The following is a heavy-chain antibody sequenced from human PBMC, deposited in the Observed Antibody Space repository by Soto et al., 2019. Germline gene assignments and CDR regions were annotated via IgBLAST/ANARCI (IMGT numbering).Heavy chain of an antibody. J-gene: IGHJ4*02. Sequence: EVQLVESGGDLVQPGGSLRLSCEASGFTFSSNWMHWVRQGPGKGLVWVSRMNPDGSTRGYADSVKGRFTIASDNARNTVFLQMSSLRAEDTVVYYCARGGEVGAGQYYLDDSWVQGTLVTVSS. D-gene: IGHD2-21*01. CDR1: GFTFSSNW. CDR3: ARGGEVGAGQYYLDDS. V-gene: IGHV3-74*01. CDR2: MNPDGSTR.